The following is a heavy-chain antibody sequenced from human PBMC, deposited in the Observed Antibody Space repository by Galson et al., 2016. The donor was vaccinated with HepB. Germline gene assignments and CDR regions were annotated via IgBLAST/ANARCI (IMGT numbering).Heavy chain of an antibody. D-gene: IGHD3-9*01. Sequence: SVKVSCKASGYTFTTYGVSWVRQAPGQGLEWMGWISAYNGHTNYAQKLQGRVTMTTDTSTSTAYMELRSLKSDDTAVYYCARDRFSILTGGDLGIWGQGTMVTVSS. CDR1: GYTFTTYG. J-gene: IGHJ3*02. CDR2: ISAYNGHT. CDR3: ARDRFSILTGGDLGI. V-gene: IGHV1-18*01.